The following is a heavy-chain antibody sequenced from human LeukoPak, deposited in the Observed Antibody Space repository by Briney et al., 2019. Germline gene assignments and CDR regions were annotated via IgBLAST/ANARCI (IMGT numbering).Heavy chain of an antibody. CDR1: GFSFSTYG. V-gene: IGHV3-33*01. Sequence: GGSLRLSCAASGFSFSTYGMHWVRQAPGKGLKWVAIVWFDGSKEYYADSVKDRFTISRDNSKNTLYLQMSSLRAEDTAVYYCARDRGDYYYLDYWGQGTLVTVSS. CDR3: ARDRGDYYYLDY. CDR2: VWFDGSKE. J-gene: IGHJ4*02. D-gene: IGHD3-3*01.